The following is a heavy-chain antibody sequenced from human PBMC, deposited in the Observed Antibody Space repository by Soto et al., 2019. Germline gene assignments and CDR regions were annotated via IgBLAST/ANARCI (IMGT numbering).Heavy chain of an antibody. CDR1: GYTFTGYY. Sequence: ASVKVSCKASGYTFTGYYMHWVRQAPGQGLEWMGWINPNSGGTNYAQKFQGWVTMTRDTSISTAYMELSRLRSDDTAVYYCARNNYYDSSGQRFDYYYGMDVWGQGTTVTVSS. CDR2: INPNSGGT. V-gene: IGHV1-2*04. CDR3: ARNNYYDSSGQRFDYYYGMDV. J-gene: IGHJ6*02. D-gene: IGHD3-22*01.